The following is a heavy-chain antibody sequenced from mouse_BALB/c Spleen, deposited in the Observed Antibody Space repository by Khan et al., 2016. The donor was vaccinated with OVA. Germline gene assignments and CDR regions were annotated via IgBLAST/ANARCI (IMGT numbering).Heavy chain of an antibody. D-gene: IGHD2-10*01. J-gene: IGHJ4*01. CDR2: IWSDGRT. CDR3: ARQPYYHYYVLDY. Sequence: QVQLKESGPGLVAPSQSLSITCTISGFSLTNYGIHWVRQPPGKGLEWLVVIWSDGRTTYNSNVKYRLSITKDNSKSQVFLKMNSLQTDDTAMYYCARQPYYHYYVLDYWGQGTSVTVSS. V-gene: IGHV2-6-1*01. CDR1: GFSLTNYG.